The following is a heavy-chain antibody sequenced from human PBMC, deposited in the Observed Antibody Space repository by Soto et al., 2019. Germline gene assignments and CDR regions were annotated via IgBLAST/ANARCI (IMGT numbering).Heavy chain of an antibody. D-gene: IGHD6-13*01. V-gene: IGHV4-30-2*01. CDR1: GGSISRGGYS. J-gene: IGHJ6*02. CDR3: ARFGIAAAGTFLYYHHYGMDV. CDR2: IYHSGST. Sequence: PSETLSLTCAVSGGSISRGGYSWSWIRQPPGKGLEWIGYIYHSGSTYYNPSLKSRVTISVDRSKNQFSLKLSSVTAADTAVYYCARFGIAAAGTFLYYHHYGMDVWGQGTKVTVSS.